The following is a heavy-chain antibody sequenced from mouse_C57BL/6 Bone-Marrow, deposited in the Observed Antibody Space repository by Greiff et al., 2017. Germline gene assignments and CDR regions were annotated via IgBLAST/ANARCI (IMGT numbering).Heavy chain of an antibody. J-gene: IGHJ3*01. CDR1: GYSITSGYY. Sequence: EVKLVESGPGLVKPSQSLSLTCSVTGYSITSGYYWNWIRQFPGNKLEWMGYISYDGSNNYNPSLKNRISITRDTSKNQFFLKLNSVTTEDTATYYCARDNPSFYWGQGTLVTVSA. V-gene: IGHV3-6*01. CDR3: ARDNPSFY. CDR2: ISYDGSN.